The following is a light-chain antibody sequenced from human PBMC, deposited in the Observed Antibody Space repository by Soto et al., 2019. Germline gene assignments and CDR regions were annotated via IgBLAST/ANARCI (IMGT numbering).Light chain of an antibody. CDR1: NIGSKN. CDR3: QVWDSSTIYV. J-gene: IGLJ1*01. Sequence: SSELTQPLSVSVALGQTAKITCGGNNIGSKNVHWYQQKPGQAPVLVIYRDTNRPSGIPERISGSNSGNTATLTISRAQAGDEADYYCQVWDSSTIYVFGTGTKLTVL. V-gene: IGLV3-9*01. CDR2: RDT.